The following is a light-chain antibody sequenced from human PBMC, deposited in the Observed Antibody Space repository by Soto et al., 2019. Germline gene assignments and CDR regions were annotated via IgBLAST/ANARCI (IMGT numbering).Light chain of an antibody. CDR1: QSISSW. J-gene: IGKJ1*01. CDR2: KAS. V-gene: IGKV1-5*03. CDR3: QRYNSYWT. Sequence: DIQMTQSPSTLSASVGDRVTITCRASQSISSWLAWYQQKPGKAPKLLIYKASSLESGVPSRFSGSGSGTEFTLTIISLQPDDFATYYCQRYNSYWTFGQGTKVEIK.